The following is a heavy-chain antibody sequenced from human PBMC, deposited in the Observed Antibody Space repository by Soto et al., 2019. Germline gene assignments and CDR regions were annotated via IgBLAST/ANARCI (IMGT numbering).Heavy chain of an antibody. V-gene: IGHV1-18*01. J-gene: IGHJ5*02. D-gene: IGHD3-10*01. CDR2: ISAYNGNT. CDR3: ARDQNYYGSGSPSKFDP. Sequence: ASVKVSCKASGYTFTSYGISWVRQAPGQGLEWMGWISAYNGNTNYAQKLQGRVTMTTDTSTSTAYMELRSLRSDDTAVYYCARDQNYYGSGSPSKFDPWGQETLVTVSS. CDR1: GYTFTSYG.